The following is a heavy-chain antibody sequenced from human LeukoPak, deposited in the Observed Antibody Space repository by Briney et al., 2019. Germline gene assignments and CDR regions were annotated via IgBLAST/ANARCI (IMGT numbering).Heavy chain of an antibody. CDR3: ARYQGGGWDV. CDR1: GFTFRTYW. D-gene: IGHD6-25*01. V-gene: IGHV3-7*01. CDR2: IKQDGSEK. Sequence: GGSLRLSCAASGFTFRTYWMSWVRQAPGKGLEWVANIKQDGSEKHYVDSVKGRFTMSRDNAKNSLYLQMNSLRAEDTAVYYCARYQGGGWDVWGQGTTVTVSS. J-gene: IGHJ6*02.